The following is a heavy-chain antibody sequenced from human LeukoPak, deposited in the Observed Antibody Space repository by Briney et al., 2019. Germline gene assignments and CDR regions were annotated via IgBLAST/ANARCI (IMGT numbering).Heavy chain of an antibody. D-gene: IGHD6-19*01. CDR3: AKDSSSGWNWFDP. CDR2: ISWNSGSI. V-gene: IGHV3-9*01. J-gene: IGHJ5*02. Sequence: GGSLRLSCAASGFTFDDYAMHWDRQAPGKGLEWVSGISWNSGSIGYADSVKGRFTISRDNAKNSLYLQMNSLRAEDTALYYCAKDSSSGWNWFDPWGQGTLVTVSS. CDR1: GFTFDDYA.